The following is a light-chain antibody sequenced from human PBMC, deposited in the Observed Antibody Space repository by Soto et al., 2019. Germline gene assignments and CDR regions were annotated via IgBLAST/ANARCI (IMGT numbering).Light chain of an antibody. CDR3: QQRSSWPPALS. CDR1: QSVRSF. V-gene: IGKV3-11*01. Sequence: EIVLTQSPATLSLSPGERATLSCRASQSVRSFLAWYQQKPGQAPRLLIYDASNRATGVPGRFSGSGSGTEFTLTISSLEPEDFAVYYCQQRSSWPPALSVGGGTKVE. J-gene: IGKJ4*01. CDR2: DAS.